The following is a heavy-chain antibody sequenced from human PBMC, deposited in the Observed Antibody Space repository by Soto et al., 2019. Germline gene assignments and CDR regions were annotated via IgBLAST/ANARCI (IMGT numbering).Heavy chain of an antibody. D-gene: IGHD3-3*01. CDR2: IWYDGSNK. J-gene: IGHJ4*02. V-gene: IGHV3-33*01. Sequence: QVQLVESGGGVVQPGRSLRLSCAASGFTFSSYGMHWVRQAPGKGLERVAVIWYDGSNKYYADSVKGRFTISRDNSKNTLYLQMNSLRAEDTAVYYCARGPYDFWSGYYFDYWGQGTLVTVSS. CDR3: ARGPYDFWSGYYFDY. CDR1: GFTFSSYG.